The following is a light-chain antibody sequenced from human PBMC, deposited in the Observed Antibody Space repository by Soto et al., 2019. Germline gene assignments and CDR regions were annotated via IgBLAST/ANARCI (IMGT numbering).Light chain of an antibody. CDR2: NSY. Sequence: QSVLTQPPSASGTTGQRVTISCSGSSSNIGSKTVNWYQQLPGTVPKLLIYNSYQRPSGVPDRFSGSKSGTSASLAISGLQSEDEADYYCAAWDASLNGYVFGTGTKLTVL. V-gene: IGLV1-44*01. CDR3: AAWDASLNGYV. CDR1: SSNIGSKT. J-gene: IGLJ1*01.